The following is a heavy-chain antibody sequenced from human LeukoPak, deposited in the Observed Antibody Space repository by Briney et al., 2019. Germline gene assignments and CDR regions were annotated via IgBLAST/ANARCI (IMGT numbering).Heavy chain of an antibody. CDR1: GGSISSGGYS. Sequence: SQTLSLTCAVSGGSISSGGYSWSWIRQPPGKGLEWIGYIYYSGSTYYNPSLKSRVTISVDTSKNQFSLKLSSVTAADTAVYYCARVGVGPTLDAFDIWGQGTMVTVSS. CDR3: ARVGVGPTLDAFDI. CDR2: IYYSGST. J-gene: IGHJ3*02. V-gene: IGHV4-30-4*07. D-gene: IGHD1-26*01.